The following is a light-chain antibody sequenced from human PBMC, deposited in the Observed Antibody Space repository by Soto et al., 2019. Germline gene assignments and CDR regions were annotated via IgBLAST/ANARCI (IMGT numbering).Light chain of an antibody. Sequence: DIQMTQSPSSLSASVGDSVTITCRASQSISSYLNWYQQKPGKAPKLLIYAASSLQSGVPSRFSGSGSGTEFTLTVSSLQPEDFATYYCQQFNSFSFNFGPGTKVDIK. CDR2: AAS. J-gene: IGKJ3*01. CDR3: QQFNSFSFN. V-gene: IGKV1-39*01. CDR1: QSISSY.